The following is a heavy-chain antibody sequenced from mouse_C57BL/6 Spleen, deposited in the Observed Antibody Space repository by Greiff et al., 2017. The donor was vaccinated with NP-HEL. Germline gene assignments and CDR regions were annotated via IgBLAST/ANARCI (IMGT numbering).Heavy chain of an antibody. Sequence: DVKLEESGGGLVKPGGSLKLSCAASGFTFSSYAMSWVRQTPEKRLEWVATISDGGSYTYYPDNVKGRFTISRDNAKNNLYLQMSHLKSEDTAMYYCARVYYGNYNYAMDYWGQGTSVTVSS. J-gene: IGHJ4*01. CDR3: ARVYYGNYNYAMDY. CDR1: GFTFSSYA. D-gene: IGHD2-1*01. CDR2: ISDGGSYT. V-gene: IGHV5-4*03.